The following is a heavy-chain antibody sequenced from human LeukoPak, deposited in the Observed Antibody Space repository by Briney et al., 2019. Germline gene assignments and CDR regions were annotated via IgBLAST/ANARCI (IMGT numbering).Heavy chain of an antibody. Sequence: PSETLSFTCAVYGGSFSGYYWSWIRHPPGKGLEWIGEINRSGSTNYNPSLKSRVTISVDTSKNQFSLKLSSVTAADPAVYYCARDRNRGYYGMDVWGQGTTVTVSS. V-gene: IGHV4-34*01. CDR2: INRSGST. CDR3: ARDRNRGYYGMDV. D-gene: IGHD1-14*01. CDR1: GGSFSGYY. J-gene: IGHJ6*02.